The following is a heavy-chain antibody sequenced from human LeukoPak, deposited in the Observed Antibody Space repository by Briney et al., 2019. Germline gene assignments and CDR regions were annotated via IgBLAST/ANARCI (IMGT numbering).Heavy chain of an antibody. CDR2: IYPSSGGT. CDR1: GYTFTGYY. D-gene: IGHD3-22*01. Sequence: ASVKVSCKASGYTFTGYYMHWVRQAPGQGLEWMGWIYPSSGGTHYPQKFQGRVTMTRDTSISTVHMELSRLRSDDTAVYYCARVYYYDSSGYYLFDYWGQGTLVTVSS. J-gene: IGHJ4*02. CDR3: ARVYYYDSSGYYLFDY. V-gene: IGHV1-2*02.